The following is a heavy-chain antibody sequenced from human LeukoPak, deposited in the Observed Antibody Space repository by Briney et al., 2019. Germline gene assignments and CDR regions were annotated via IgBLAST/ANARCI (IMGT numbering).Heavy chain of an antibody. J-gene: IGHJ6*03. V-gene: IGHV3-20*04. CDR1: GFTFDDYG. CDR2: INWNGGST. D-gene: IGHD3-10*01. CDR3: ARVGRPNSRGIDYYYYMDV. Sequence: GGSLRLSCAASGFTFDDYGMSWVRQAPGKGLEWVSGINWNGGSTGYADSVKGRFTISRDNAKNSLYLQMNSLRAEDTALYYCARVGRPNSRGIDYYYYMDVWGKGTTVTVSS.